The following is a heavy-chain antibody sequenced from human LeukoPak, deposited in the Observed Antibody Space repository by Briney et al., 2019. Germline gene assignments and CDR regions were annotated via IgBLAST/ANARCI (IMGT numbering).Heavy chain of an antibody. Sequence: WGSLTLSCAASGFTFSRYWMTWVRQAPGKGLEWVANIKQDGGDNSYVYPVKGRFTIYRDNAKNSLYLQLHSLRAEDTAVYFCARQRYSDYWGQGTLVTVSS. V-gene: IGHV3-7*01. CDR1: GFTFSRYW. CDR3: ARQRYSDY. J-gene: IGHJ4*02. CDR2: IKQDGGDN. D-gene: IGHD1-1*01.